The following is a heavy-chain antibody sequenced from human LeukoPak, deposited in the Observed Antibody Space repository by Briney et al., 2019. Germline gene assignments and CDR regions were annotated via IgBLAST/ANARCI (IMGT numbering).Heavy chain of an antibody. Sequence: GGSLRLSCAASGFTFSSYWMSWVRQAPGKGLEWVANIKQDGSEKYYVDSVKGRFTISRDNAKNSLYLQMNSLRAEDTAVYYCARAPDFWSGYFDYWGQGTLVTVSS. V-gene: IGHV3-7*01. CDR3: ARAPDFWSGYFDY. J-gene: IGHJ4*02. D-gene: IGHD3-3*01. CDR2: IKQDGSEK. CDR1: GFTFSSYW.